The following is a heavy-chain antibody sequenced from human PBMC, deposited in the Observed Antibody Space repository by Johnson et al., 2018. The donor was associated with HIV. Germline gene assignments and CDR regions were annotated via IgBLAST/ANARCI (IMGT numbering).Heavy chain of an antibody. Sequence: VQLVESGGGVVQPGTSLRLSCEASGFNFRRFGMHWVCQVPEKGLEWVADIKCDGSEKYYVDSVKGRFTISRDNAKNSLYLQMNSLRAEDTAVYYCARGGGSSWSDAFDIWGQGTMVTVSS. J-gene: IGHJ3*02. CDR1: GFNFRRFG. V-gene: IGHV3-7*04. CDR3: ARGGGSSWSDAFDI. D-gene: IGHD6-13*01. CDR2: IKCDGSEK.